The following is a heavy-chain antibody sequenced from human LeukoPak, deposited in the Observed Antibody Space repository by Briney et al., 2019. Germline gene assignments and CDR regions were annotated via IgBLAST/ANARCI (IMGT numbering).Heavy chain of an antibody. CDR3: ANNPPKITMNRDAFDI. J-gene: IGHJ3*02. CDR1: GFTFSSYA. Sequence: PGGSLRLSCAASGFTFSSYAMSWVRQAPGKGLEWVSAISGSGGSTYYADSVKGRFTISRDNSKNTLYLQMNSLRAEDTAVYYCANNPPKITMNRDAFDIWGQGTMVTVSS. D-gene: IGHD3-22*01. CDR2: ISGSGGST. V-gene: IGHV3-23*01.